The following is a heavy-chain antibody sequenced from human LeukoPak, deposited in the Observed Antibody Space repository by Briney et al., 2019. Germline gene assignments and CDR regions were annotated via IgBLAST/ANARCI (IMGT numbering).Heavy chain of an antibody. V-gene: IGHV3-74*01. CDR3: ARDREPYGSGSLSP. D-gene: IGHD3-10*01. Sequence: GGPLRLSCAASGFTFSSYWMLWVRQAPGKGLVWVSRINSDGSSTSYADSVKGRFTISRDNAKNTLYLQVNSLRAKDTAVYYCARDREPYGSGSLSPWGQGTLVAVSS. CDR2: INSDGSST. CDR1: GFTFSSYW. J-gene: IGHJ5*02.